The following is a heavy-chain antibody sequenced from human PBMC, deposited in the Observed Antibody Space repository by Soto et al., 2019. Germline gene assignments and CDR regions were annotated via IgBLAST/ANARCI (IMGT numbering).Heavy chain of an antibody. CDR2: IYYSGST. V-gene: IGHV4-39*01. D-gene: IGHD3-10*01. CDR3: ARPNYYGSGTNFFDP. CDR1: GGSISSSSYY. J-gene: IGHJ5*02. Sequence: SETLSLTCTVSGGSISSSSYYWDWIRQPPGKGLEWIGSIYYSGSTNYNPSLKSRVTISVDTSKNQFSLKLNSVTAADTAVYYCARPNYYGSGTNFFDPWGQGTLVTVSS.